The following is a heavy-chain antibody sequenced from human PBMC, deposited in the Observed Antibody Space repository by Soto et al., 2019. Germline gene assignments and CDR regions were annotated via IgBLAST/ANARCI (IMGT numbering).Heavy chain of an antibody. D-gene: IGHD2-2*01. V-gene: IGHV4-39*02. Sequence: SETLSLTCTVSGGSISSSSYYWGWIRQPPGKGLEWIGSIYYSGSTYYNPSLKSRVTISVDTSKNQFSLKLSSVTAADTAVYYSTREGVAPAAHNYCMDVWGKGTTVTDS. CDR2: IYYSGST. J-gene: IGHJ6*03. CDR1: GGSISSSSYY. CDR3: TREGVAPAAHNYCMDV.